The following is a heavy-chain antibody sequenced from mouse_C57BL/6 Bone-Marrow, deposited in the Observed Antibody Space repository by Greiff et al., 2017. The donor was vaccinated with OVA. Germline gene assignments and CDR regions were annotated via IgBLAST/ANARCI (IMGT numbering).Heavy chain of an antibody. CDR2: INPYNGGT. D-gene: IGHD1-1*01. V-gene: IGHV1-19*01. CDR1: GYTFTDYY. Sequence: VQLKQSGPVLVKPGASVKMSCKASGYTFTDYYMNWVKQSHGKSLEWIGVINPYNGGTSYNQKFKGKATLTVDKSSSTAYMELNSLTSEDSAVYYCARRHGSSYDAMDYWGQGTSVTVSS. CDR3: ARRHGSSYDAMDY. J-gene: IGHJ4*01.